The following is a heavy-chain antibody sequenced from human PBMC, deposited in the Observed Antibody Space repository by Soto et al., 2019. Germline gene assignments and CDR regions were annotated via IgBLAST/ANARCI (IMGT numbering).Heavy chain of an antibody. J-gene: IGHJ5*02. Sequence: SETLSLTCTVSGGSISSSSYYWGWIRQPPGKGLEWIGSIYYSGSTYYSPPLKSRVTISVDTSKNQFSLKLTPVTAADTAVYYCARHVPSFLSGYSSWFDPWGQGTLVTVS. V-gene: IGHV4-39*01. CDR1: GGSISSSSYY. CDR2: IYYSGST. CDR3: ARHVPSFLSGYSSWFDP. D-gene: IGHD5-18*01.